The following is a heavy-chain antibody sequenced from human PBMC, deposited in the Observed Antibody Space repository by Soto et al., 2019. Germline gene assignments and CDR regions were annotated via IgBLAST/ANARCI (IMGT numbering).Heavy chain of an antibody. V-gene: IGHV1-18*01. CDR3: ARAHSGYSSANYFDY. CDR2: ISAYNGNT. J-gene: IGHJ4*02. CDR1: GYTFTSYG. Sequence: QVQLVQSGAEVKKPGASVKVSCKASGYTFTSYGISWVRQAPGQGLEWLGWISAYNGNTNYAQKLQGRVTMTTDTSTSTAYMELRSLRSDDTAVYYCARAHSGYSSANYFDYWGQGTLVTVSS. D-gene: IGHD6-19*01.